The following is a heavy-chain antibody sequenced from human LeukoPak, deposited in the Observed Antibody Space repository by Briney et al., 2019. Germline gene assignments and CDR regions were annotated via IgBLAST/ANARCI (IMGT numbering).Heavy chain of an antibody. D-gene: IGHD6-19*01. Sequence: GGSLRLSCAASGFTFSTYAMSWVRQAPGRGLEWVSAISGSGTYIYYADSVKGRFTVSRDNSKNTLYLQMNSLRGEDTAVYYCAKAVASGRSFDYWAQGTLVTVSS. CDR1: GFTFSTYA. CDR3: AKAVASGRSFDY. J-gene: IGHJ4*02. CDR2: ISGSGTYI. V-gene: IGHV3-23*01.